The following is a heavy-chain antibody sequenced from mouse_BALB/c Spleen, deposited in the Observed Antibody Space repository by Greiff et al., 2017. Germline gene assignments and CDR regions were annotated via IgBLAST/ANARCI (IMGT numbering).Heavy chain of an antibody. J-gene: IGHJ4*01. CDR1: GFTFSSYG. Sequence: EVKLVESGGGLVQPGGSLKLSCAASGFTFSSYGMSWVIQTPDKRLELVTTINSNGGSTYYTNSVKGRFTISRDKAKNTLYLQMSSLTSKDTAMYYGVSLNLGRAMDDWGEGTSVTVSS. CDR2: INSNGGST. V-gene: IGHV5-6-3*01. D-gene: IGHD3-3*01. CDR3: VSLNLGRAMDD.